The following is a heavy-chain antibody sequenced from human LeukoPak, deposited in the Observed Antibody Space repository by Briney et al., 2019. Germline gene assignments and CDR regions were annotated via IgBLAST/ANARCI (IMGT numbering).Heavy chain of an antibody. CDR2: ITGSGTGT. V-gene: IGHV3-23*01. CDR1: GFTFSSDA. CDR3: ARMGKGTLDY. J-gene: IGHJ4*02. D-gene: IGHD1-1*01. Sequence: GGSLRLSCAASGFTFSSDAMSWVRQAPGKGLEWVSAITGSGTGTYYADSVKGRFTISRDDSKNTLDLQMNSLRAEDTAAYYCARMGKGTLDYWGQGTLVTVSS.